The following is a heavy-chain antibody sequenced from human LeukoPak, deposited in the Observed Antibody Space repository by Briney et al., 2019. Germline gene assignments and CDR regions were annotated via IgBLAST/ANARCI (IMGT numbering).Heavy chain of an antibody. J-gene: IGHJ4*02. D-gene: IGHD1-14*01. Sequence: ASVKVSCKVSGYTITELSMHCVRQAPGKGLEGMGGFDPEDGETIYAKKFQGRVTMTEDTSTDTAYMELSSMRSEDTAVYYCATAFTPGKPKDYWGQGTLVTVSS. CDR2: FDPEDGET. CDR3: ATAFTPGKPKDY. V-gene: IGHV1-24*01. CDR1: GYTITELS.